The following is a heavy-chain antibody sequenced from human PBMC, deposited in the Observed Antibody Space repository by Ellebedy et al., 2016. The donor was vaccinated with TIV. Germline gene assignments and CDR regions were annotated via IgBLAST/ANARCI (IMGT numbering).Heavy chain of an antibody. J-gene: IGHJ4*02. CDR3: AGGWIQISH. CDR2: TYHSGTT. D-gene: IGHD5-18*01. Sequence: MPSETLSLTCVVSGASISSSRWWSWVRQSPGKGLEWIGETYHSGTTNYSPSLKSRVTISFDTAREQFSLEVRFVTAADTAVYYCAGGWIQISHWGQGILVTVSS. CDR1: GASISSSRW. V-gene: IGHV4-4*02.